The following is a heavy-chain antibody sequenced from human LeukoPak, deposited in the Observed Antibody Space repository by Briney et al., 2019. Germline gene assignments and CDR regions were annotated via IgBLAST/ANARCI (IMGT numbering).Heavy chain of an antibody. CDR3: ARAADSATYLVGY. CDR1: GYTFAGYY. J-gene: IGHJ4*02. Sequence: GASVKVSCKASGYTFAGYYMHWVRQAPGQGLEWMGWINPNSGGTNYAQRFQGRVTTSRDTSINTAYMQLSSLTFGDTAVYYCARAADSATYLVGYWGQGTLVTVSS. D-gene: IGHD1-26*01. CDR2: INPNSGGT. V-gene: IGHV1-2*02.